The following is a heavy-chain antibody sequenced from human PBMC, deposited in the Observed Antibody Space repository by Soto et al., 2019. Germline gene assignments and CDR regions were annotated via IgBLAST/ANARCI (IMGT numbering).Heavy chain of an antibody. CDR2: IYYSGST. J-gene: IGHJ4*02. CDR3: ARGWGYSGYSKDYYFDY. V-gene: IGHV4-30-4*01. Sequence: SETLSLTCTVSGGSISSGDYYWSWIRQPPGKGLEWIGYIYYSGSTYYNPSLKSRVTISVDTSKNQFSLKLSSVTAADTAVYYCARGWGYSGYSKDYYFDYWGQGTLVTVSS. CDR1: GGSISSGDYY. D-gene: IGHD5-12*01.